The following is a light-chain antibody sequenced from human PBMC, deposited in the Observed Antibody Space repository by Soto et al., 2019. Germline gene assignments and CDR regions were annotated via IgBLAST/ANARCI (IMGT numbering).Light chain of an antibody. Sequence: DIQMTQSPSILSASVGDRVTITCRASQSIDTWLAWHQQKPGKAPKLLISKASNLESGVPSRFSGSGSGKEFTLTISSLQPDDFATYYCQQYKSYRAFGQGTKVEIK. CDR2: KAS. CDR1: QSIDTW. CDR3: QQYKSYRA. J-gene: IGKJ1*01. V-gene: IGKV1-5*03.